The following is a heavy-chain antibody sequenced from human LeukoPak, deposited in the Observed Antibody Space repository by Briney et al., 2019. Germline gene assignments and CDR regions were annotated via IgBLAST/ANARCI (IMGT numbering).Heavy chain of an antibody. V-gene: IGHV1-69*13. Sequence: SVKVSCKASGGTFSSYAISWVRQAPGQGLEWMGGIIPIFGTANYAQKFQGRVTITADESTSTAYMELRSLRSEDTAVYYCARELIYRYGSYFDYWGQGTLVTVSS. CDR2: IIPIFGTA. CDR1: GGTFSSYA. D-gene: IGHD3-16*02. CDR3: ARELIYRYGSYFDY. J-gene: IGHJ4*02.